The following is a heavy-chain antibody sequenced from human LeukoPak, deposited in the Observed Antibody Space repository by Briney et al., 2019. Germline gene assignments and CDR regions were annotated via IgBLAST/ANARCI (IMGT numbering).Heavy chain of an antibody. CDR3: ARRGGWLAPFDY. CDR2: IYHSGST. V-gene: IGHV4-38-2*02. Sequence: SETLSLTCTVSGYSISSGYYWGWIRQPPGKGLEWIGSIYHSGSTHYNPSLKSRLTISLDTSKNQFSLRLSSVTAADTAVYYCARRGGWLAPFDYWGQGTLVTVSS. J-gene: IGHJ4*02. D-gene: IGHD6-19*01. CDR1: GYSISSGYY.